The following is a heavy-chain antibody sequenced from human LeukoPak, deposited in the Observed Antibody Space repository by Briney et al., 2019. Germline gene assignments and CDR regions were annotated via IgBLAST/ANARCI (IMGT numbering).Heavy chain of an antibody. J-gene: IGHJ6*03. Sequence: SVTVSFKSSGYTFTVYYMHWVRQAPGQGLEWMGWINPNSGGTNYAQKFQGRVTMTRDTSISTAYMELSRLRSDDTAVYYCARLAAAGIPNYYYYYMDVWGKGTTVTVSS. D-gene: IGHD6-13*01. CDR2: INPNSGGT. CDR3: ARLAAAGIPNYYYYYMDV. CDR1: GYTFTVYY. V-gene: IGHV1-2*02.